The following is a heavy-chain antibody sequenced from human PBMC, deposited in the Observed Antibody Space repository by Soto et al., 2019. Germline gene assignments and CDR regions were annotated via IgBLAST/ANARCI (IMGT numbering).Heavy chain of an antibody. CDR2: IDPSDSQT. CDR1: GYSFAGYW. CDR3: ARQIYDSDTGPNFQYYFDS. D-gene: IGHD3-22*01. J-gene: IGHJ4*02. Sequence: GESLKISCKGSGYSFAGYWITWVRQKPGKGLEWMGRIDPSDSQTYYSPSFRGHVTISVTKSITTVFLQWSSLRASDTAMYYCARQIYDSDTGPNFQYYFDSWGQGTPLTVFS. V-gene: IGHV5-10-1*01.